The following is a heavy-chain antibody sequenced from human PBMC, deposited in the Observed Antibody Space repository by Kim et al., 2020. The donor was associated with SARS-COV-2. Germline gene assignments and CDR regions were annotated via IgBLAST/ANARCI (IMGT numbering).Heavy chain of an antibody. CDR1: GFTFSTYA. J-gene: IGHJ2*01. V-gene: IGHV3-23*01. Sequence: GGSLRLSCAASGFTFSTYAMSWVRQAPGKGLEWVSANSDIGGSLKYADSVKGRFTISRDNSKNTVYLQMNSLRGEDTAVYYCAKDHGGHLPPWYFDHWGRGTLVTVSS. CDR2: NSDIGGSL. CDR3: AKDHGGHLPPWYFDH. D-gene: IGHD3-10*01.